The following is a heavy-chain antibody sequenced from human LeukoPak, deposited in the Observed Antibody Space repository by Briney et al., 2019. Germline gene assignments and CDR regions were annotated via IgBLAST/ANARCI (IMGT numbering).Heavy chain of an antibody. Sequence: PGGSLRLSCAASGFTCSNYWINWVRQAPGKGLDWVANINQDGSEKYYVDSVKGRFTISRDNDKNSVYLQMNSLRAEDTAVYYCGYSSGWLFDYWGQGALVTVSS. V-gene: IGHV3-7*01. D-gene: IGHD6-19*01. CDR1: GFTCSNYW. CDR2: INQDGSEK. CDR3: GYSSGWLFDY. J-gene: IGHJ4*02.